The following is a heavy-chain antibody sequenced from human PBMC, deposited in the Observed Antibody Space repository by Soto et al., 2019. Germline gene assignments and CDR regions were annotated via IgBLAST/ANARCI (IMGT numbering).Heavy chain of an antibody. D-gene: IGHD7-27*01. CDR1: GYTFTSYD. V-gene: IGHV1-8*01. CDR2: MNPNSGNT. Sequence: ASVKVSCKASGYTFTSYDINWVRQATGQGLEGMGWMNPNSGNTGYAQKFQGRVTMTRNTSISTAYMELSSLRSEDTAVYYCAREGLVTRESYHYYYGMDVWGQGTTGTVS. CDR3: AREGLVTRESYHYYYGMDV. J-gene: IGHJ6*02.